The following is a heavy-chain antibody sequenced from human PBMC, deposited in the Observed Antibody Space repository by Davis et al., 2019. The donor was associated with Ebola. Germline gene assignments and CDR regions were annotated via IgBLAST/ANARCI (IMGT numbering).Heavy chain of an antibody. Sequence: SQTLSLTCAISGDSVSSNSAAWNWIRQSPSRGLEWLGRTYYRSKWFVDYALSVKSRITIKPDTSKNQFSLQLTSVTPEDTAVYYCARDPPYDQGYDYWGQGTLVTVSS. CDR1: GDSVSSNSAA. CDR2: TYYRSKWFV. D-gene: IGHD3-22*01. V-gene: IGHV6-1*01. CDR3: ARDPPYDQGYDY. J-gene: IGHJ4*02.